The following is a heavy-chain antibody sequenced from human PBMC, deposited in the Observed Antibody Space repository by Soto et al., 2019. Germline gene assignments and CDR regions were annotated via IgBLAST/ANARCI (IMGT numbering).Heavy chain of an antibody. D-gene: IGHD6-13*01. Sequence: QLQSQESGPGLVRPSETLSLTCSVSGGSITSRSSYWAWIRQPPGKGLEWIGTFFSGSTFSNPSLRSRVTISKDTSRNQFSLKLTSVAATDTAMYYCATTRGLAVGGSFNYWGQGALVTVSS. J-gene: IGHJ4*02. CDR2: FFSGST. CDR3: ATTRGLAVGGSFNY. CDR1: GGSITSRSSY. V-gene: IGHV4-39*01.